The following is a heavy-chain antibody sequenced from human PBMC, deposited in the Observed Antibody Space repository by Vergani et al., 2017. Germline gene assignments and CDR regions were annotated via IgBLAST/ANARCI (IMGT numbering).Heavy chain of an antibody. CDR1: GGSISSYY. D-gene: IGHD3-10*01. V-gene: IGHV4-59*01. J-gene: IGHJ6*03. CDR3: ARGGGGYYYYYMDV. CDR2: IYYSGST. Sequence: QVQLQESGPGLVKPSETLSLTCTVSGGSISSYYWSWIRQPPGKGLEWIGYIYYSGSTNYNPSLKSRVTISVDTSKNQFSLKLSSVTAADTAVYYCARGGGGYYYYYMDVWGKGTTVTVSS.